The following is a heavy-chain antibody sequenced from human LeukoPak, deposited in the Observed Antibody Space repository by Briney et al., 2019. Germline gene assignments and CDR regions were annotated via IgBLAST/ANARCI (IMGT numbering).Heavy chain of an antibody. CDR1: GYTFTSYG. V-gene: IGHV1-18*01. D-gene: IGHD5-24*01. J-gene: IGHJ4*02. Sequence: ASVKVSCKASGYTFTSYGISWVRQAPGQGLEWMGWISAYNGNTNYAQNLQGRVTMTTDTSTSTAYTDLRSLRSDDTAVYYCARDPRQDGSLFDYWGQGTLVTVSS. CDR2: ISAYNGNT. CDR3: ARDPRQDGSLFDY.